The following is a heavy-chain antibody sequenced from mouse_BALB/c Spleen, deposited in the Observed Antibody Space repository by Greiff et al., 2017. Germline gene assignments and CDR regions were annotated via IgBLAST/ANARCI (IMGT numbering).Heavy chain of an antibody. D-gene: IGHD1-2*01. Sequence: EVQLVESGGGLVQPGGSLKLSCAASGFTFSSYGMSWVRQTPDKRLELVATINSNGSSTYYPDSVKGRFTISRDNAKNTLYLQMSSLKSEDTAMYYCARYYGDGAMDYWGQGTSVTVSS. CDR3: ARYYGDGAMDY. V-gene: IGHV5-6-3*01. J-gene: IGHJ4*01. CDR2: INSNGSST. CDR1: GFTFSSYG.